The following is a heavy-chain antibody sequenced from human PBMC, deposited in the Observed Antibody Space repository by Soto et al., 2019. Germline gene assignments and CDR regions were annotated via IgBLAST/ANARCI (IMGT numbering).Heavy chain of an antibody. Sequence: QVQLVQSGAEVKKPGASVKVSCKASGYTFTNFGISWVRQAPGQGLEWMGWISAYNGNTNYAQNFQGRVTMTTDTSTSTDYRELRSLRFDDTAVYYCARGGTPIAYWGQGTLVTVSS. CDR2: ISAYNGNT. J-gene: IGHJ4*02. V-gene: IGHV1-18*01. CDR3: ARGGTPIAY. D-gene: IGHD3-16*01. CDR1: GYTFTNFG.